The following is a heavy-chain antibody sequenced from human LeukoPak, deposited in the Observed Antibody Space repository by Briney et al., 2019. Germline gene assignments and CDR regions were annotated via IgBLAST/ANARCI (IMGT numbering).Heavy chain of an antibody. CDR1: GGSISSSSYY. D-gene: IGHD5-18*01. V-gene: IGHV4-39*01. Sequence: PSETLSLTCTVSGGSISSSSYYWGWTRQPPGRGLEWTGRIYYSGSTYYNPSLKSRVTISVGTSKNQFSLQLSSVTATDTAVYYCARVGAWIQLGYFDYWGQGTLVTVSS. CDR2: IYYSGST. J-gene: IGHJ4*02. CDR3: ARVGAWIQLGYFDY.